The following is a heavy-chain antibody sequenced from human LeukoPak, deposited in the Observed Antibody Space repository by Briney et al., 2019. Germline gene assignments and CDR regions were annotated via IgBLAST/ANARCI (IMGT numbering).Heavy chain of an antibody. CDR2: IIPISGTA. CDR1: GGTFSSYA. CDR3: ARDNTPTRERFGELSENYYYYGMDV. Sequence: ASVKVSCKASGGTFSSYAISWVRQAPGQGLEWMGGIIPISGTANYAQKFQGRVTITADKSTSTAYMELSSLRSEDTAVYYCARDNTPTRERFGELSENYYYYGMDVWGKGTTVTVSS. D-gene: IGHD3-10*01. V-gene: IGHV1-69*06. J-gene: IGHJ6*04.